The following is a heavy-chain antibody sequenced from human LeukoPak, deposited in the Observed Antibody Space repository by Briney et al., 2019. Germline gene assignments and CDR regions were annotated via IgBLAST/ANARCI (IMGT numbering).Heavy chain of an antibody. CDR1: GGSISGDY. V-gene: IGHV4-59*08. CDR3: ARYPMTYCSSSSCTDY. CDR2: IYYSGST. J-gene: IGHJ4*02. Sequence: SESLSLTCTVSGGSISGDYWSWIRQSLQGLEWNGYIYYSGSTNYNPSLKSRVTISVDTSKNQFSLKLSSVTAADTAVYYCARYPMTYCSSSSCTDYWGQGTLVTVSS. D-gene: IGHD2-2*01.